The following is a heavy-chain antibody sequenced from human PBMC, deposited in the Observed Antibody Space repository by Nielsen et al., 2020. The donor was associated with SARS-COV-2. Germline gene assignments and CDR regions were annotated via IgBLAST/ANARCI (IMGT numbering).Heavy chain of an antibody. V-gene: IGHV3-21*01. CDR3: ARSGEGIVVVPAAMSVYMDV. D-gene: IGHD2-2*01. CDR1: GFTFSSYS. J-gene: IGHJ6*03. CDR2: ISSSSSYI. Sequence: GESLKISCAASGFTFSSYSMNWVRQAPGKGLEWVSSISSSSSYIYYADSVKGRFTISRDNAKNSLYLQMNSLRAEDTAVYHCARSGEGIVVVPAAMSVYMDVWGKGTTVTVSS.